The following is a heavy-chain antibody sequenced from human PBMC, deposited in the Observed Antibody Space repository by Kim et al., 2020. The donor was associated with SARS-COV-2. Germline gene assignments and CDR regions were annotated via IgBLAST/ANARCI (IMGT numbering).Heavy chain of an antibody. J-gene: IGHJ5*02. CDR2: ISRSSTYT. CDR1: GFTFSDSY. D-gene: IGHD1-26*01. CDR3: AKGGGGSYYRDNWFDP. Sequence: GGSLRLSCATSGFTFSDSYMSWIRQAPGKGLEWASYISRSSTYTIYADSVKGRFTISRDNARNSLHLQMNSLRVEDTAVYYCAKGGGGSYYRDNWFDPWGQGTLVTVSS. V-gene: IGHV3-11*06.